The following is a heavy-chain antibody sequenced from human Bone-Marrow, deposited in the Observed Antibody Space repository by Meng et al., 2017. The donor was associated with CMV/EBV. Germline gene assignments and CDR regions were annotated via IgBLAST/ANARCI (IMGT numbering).Heavy chain of an antibody. CDR1: GGSFSGYY. D-gene: IGHD2-2*01. CDR2: INHSGST. CDR3: ARETNCSSTSCYFDY. Sequence: GSLRLSCAVYGGSFSGYYWSWIRQPPGKGLEWIGEINHSGSTNYNPSLKSRVTISVDTSKNQFSLKLSSVTAADTAVYYCARETNCSSTSCYFDYWGQGTLVTVSS. J-gene: IGHJ4*02. V-gene: IGHV4-34*01.